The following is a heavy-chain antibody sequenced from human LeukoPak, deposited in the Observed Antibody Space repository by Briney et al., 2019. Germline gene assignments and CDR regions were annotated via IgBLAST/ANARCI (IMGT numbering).Heavy chain of an antibody. CDR1: GFTFSSYA. Sequence: GGSLRLSCAASGFTFSSYAMDWVRQAPGKGLEWVSAISGSGGTTYYADSVKGRFTVSRDNSKNTLYLQMNSLRAEDTAVYYCAKADPGTGAFDYWGQGTLVPVSS. J-gene: IGHJ4*02. D-gene: IGHD1-1*01. CDR2: ISGSGGTT. CDR3: AKADPGTGAFDY. V-gene: IGHV3-23*01.